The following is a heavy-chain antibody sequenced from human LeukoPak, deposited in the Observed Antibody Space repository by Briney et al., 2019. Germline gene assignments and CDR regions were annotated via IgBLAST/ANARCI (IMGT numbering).Heavy chain of an antibody. Sequence: GASVKVSCKASGYTFTSYYMHWVRQARGQGLEWMGIINPNGIKTRYAQKFQGRVTMTRDMSTSTVYMELRSLRSEDTAVYYCARGSHIRTHDRDNWFDPWGQGTLVTVSS. J-gene: IGHJ5*02. V-gene: IGHV1-46*01. D-gene: IGHD3-10*01. CDR1: GYTFTSYY. CDR3: ARGSHIRTHDRDNWFDP. CDR2: INPNGIKT.